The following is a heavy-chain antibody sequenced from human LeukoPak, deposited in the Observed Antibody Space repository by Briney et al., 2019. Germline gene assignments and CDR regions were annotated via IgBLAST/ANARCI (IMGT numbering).Heavy chain of an antibody. CDR1: GGTFSSYA. D-gene: IGHD3-10*01. Sequence: ASVKVSCKASGGTFSSYAISWVRQAPGQGLEWMGGIIPVFGTANYAQRFQGRVTITADESTSTAYMELSSLRSEDTAVYYCARSKVRGVIDYWGQGTLVTVSS. CDR2: IIPVFGTA. CDR3: ARSKVRGVIDY. V-gene: IGHV1-69*13. J-gene: IGHJ4*02.